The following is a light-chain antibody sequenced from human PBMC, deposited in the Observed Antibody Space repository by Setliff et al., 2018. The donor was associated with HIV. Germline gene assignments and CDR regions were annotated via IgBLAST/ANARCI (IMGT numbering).Light chain of an antibody. CDR1: SSDIGSYNY. CDR2: DVT. V-gene: IGLV2-14*03. J-gene: IGLJ2*01. CDR3: SSYTTSRTLV. Sequence: QSVLTQPASVSGSPGQSITISCTGTSSDIGSYNYVSWYQQHAAKAPKLMIFDVTNRPSGVSNRFSGSKSGNTASLTISGLQAEDEADYYCSSYTTSRTLVFGGGTK.